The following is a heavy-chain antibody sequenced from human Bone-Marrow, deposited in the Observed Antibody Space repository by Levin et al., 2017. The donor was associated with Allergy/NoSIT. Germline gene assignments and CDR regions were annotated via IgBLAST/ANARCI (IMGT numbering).Heavy chain of an antibody. CDR2: KYDSGNT. CDR1: GASISGYY. V-gene: IGHV4-59*01. D-gene: IGHD6-19*01. J-gene: IGHJ4*01. Sequence: SETLSLTCTVSGASISGYYWNWIRQPPGKGLEWIGYKYDSGNTKYNPSLKSRVNISVDTSKNQFSLRLTSVTAADTALYYCAGGFRSAWFLDYWGHGILVTVSS. CDR3: AGGFRSAWFLDY.